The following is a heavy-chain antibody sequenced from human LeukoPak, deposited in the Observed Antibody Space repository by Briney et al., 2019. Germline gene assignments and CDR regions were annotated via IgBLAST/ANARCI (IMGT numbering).Heavy chain of an antibody. CDR3: ARHAYSSSFPPDH. CDR2: IYYSGST. D-gene: IGHD6-13*01. V-gene: IGHV4-59*08. CDR1: GGSFSGYY. Sequence: SETLSLTCAVYGGSFSGYYWSWIRQPPGKGLEWIGYIYYSGSTNYNPSLKSRVTISVDTSKNQLSLKLTSVTAADTAIYFCARHAYSSSFPPDHWGQGILVTVSS. J-gene: IGHJ4*02.